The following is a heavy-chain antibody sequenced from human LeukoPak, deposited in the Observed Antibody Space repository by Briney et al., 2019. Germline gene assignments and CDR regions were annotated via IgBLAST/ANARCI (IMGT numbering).Heavy chain of an antibody. CDR2: ISSSGSTI. CDR3: AELGITMIGGV. V-gene: IGHV3-48*03. Sequence: PGGSLRLSCAASGFTFSSYEMNWVRQAAGKGVEWVSYISSSGSTIYYADSVKGRFTISRDNAKNSLYLQMNSLRAEDTAVYYCAELGITMIGGVWGKGTTVTISS. D-gene: IGHD3-10*02. J-gene: IGHJ6*04. CDR1: GFTFSSYE.